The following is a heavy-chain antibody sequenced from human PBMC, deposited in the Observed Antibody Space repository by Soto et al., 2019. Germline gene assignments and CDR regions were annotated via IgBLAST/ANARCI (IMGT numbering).Heavy chain of an antibody. CDR2: INPNSGGT. Sequence: ASVKVSCKASGYTFTGYYMHWVRQAPGQGVEWMGWINPNSGGTNYAQKFQGWVTMTRDTSISTAYMELSRLRSDDTAVYYCARGRATITIFGVVGPIPPANDAFDIWGQGTMVTVSS. CDR3: ARGRATITIFGVVGPIPPANDAFDI. V-gene: IGHV1-2*04. CDR1: GYTFTGYY. J-gene: IGHJ3*02. D-gene: IGHD3-3*01.